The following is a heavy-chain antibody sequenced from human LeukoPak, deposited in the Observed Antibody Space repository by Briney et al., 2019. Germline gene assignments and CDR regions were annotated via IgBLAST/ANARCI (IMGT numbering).Heavy chain of an antibody. D-gene: IGHD4-23*01. V-gene: IGHV4-39*01. Sequence: PSETLSLTCTVSGGSISSSNYYWGWIRQPPGKGLEWIGNLYYTGSTYYNPSLKSRVTISVDTSKNQFSLKLSPVTAADTAVYYCARQGGNRRLYYFDYWGQGTLVTVSS. CDR3: ARQGGNRRLYYFDY. J-gene: IGHJ4*02. CDR2: LYYTGST. CDR1: GGSISSSNYY.